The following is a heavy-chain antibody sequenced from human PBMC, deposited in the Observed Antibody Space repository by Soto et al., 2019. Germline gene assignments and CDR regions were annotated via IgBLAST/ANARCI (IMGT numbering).Heavy chain of an antibody. J-gene: IGHJ4*02. CDR2: ISGSGGST. Sequence: EVQLLESGGGLVQPGGSLRLSCAASGFTFSSYAMSWVRQAPGKGLEWVSAISGSGGSTYYADSVKGRFTISRDNSKSTLYRQMNSLRAEDTAVDYGAKLWGRGYDSFDYWGQGTLVTVSS. V-gene: IGHV3-23*01. D-gene: IGHD5-12*01. CDR1: GFTFSSYA. CDR3: AKLWGRGYDSFDY.